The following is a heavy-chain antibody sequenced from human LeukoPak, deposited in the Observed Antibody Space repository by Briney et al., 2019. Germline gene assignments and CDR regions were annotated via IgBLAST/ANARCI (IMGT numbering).Heavy chain of an antibody. CDR2: IYPGDSDT. J-gene: IGHJ4*02. Sequence: GESLKISCKGSGYNFTTYWIGWVRQMPGKGLEWMGIIYPGDSDTRYSPSFQGQVTISADKSISTAYLQWISLKASDTAMYYCASSLTEISLGPAQKWLLLHKLNFDNWGQGTLVTVSS. CDR1: GYNFTTYW. V-gene: IGHV5-51*01. CDR3: ASSLTEISLGPAQKWLLLHKLNFDN. D-gene: IGHD3-22*01.